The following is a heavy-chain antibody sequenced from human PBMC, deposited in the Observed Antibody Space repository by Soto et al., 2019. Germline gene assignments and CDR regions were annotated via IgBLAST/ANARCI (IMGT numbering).Heavy chain of an antibody. J-gene: IGHJ6*02. V-gene: IGHV3-30*04. CDR3: AGRDFYCRGRNCFSGYYAMDV. CDR2: ISFDGKKI. CDR1: GLTFSIYA. D-gene: IGHD2-15*01. Sequence: GGSLRLSCTASGLTFSIYAMHWVRQAPGKGLGWVSIISFDGKKIDYAGSVRGRFTISRDNSQNTLYLQMDSLRTEDTAVYYFAGRDFYCRGRNCFSGYYAMDVWGQGTTVTASS.